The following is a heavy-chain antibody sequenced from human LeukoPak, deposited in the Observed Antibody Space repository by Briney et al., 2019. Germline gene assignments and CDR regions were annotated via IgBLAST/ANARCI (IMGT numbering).Heavy chain of an antibody. Sequence: QPGGSLRLSCAASGFTFSSYGMHWVRLAPGKGLEWVSAIGGSGGSTYYADSVKGRFTISRDNSKNTLYLQMNSLRAEDTAVYYCAKWVYDSGSYFDYWGQGTLVTVSS. CDR3: AKWVYDSGSYFDY. J-gene: IGHJ4*02. D-gene: IGHD3-10*01. CDR2: IGGSGGST. CDR1: GFTFSSYG. V-gene: IGHV3-23*01.